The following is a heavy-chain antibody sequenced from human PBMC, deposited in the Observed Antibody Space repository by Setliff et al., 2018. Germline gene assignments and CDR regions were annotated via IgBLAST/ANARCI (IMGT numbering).Heavy chain of an antibody. CDR1: GFTFSSYS. V-gene: IGHV3-21*01. J-gene: IGHJ4*02. D-gene: IGHD4-17*01. Sequence: GSLRLSCAASGFTFSSYSMTWVRQASGKGLEWVSSISSSSSYIYYADAGTGRFTIPRDNAKHSLYLQMNSLIAEDTAVHYCARAPAHDYADYMFMTTMGYYFDYWGQGTLVTVSS. CDR2: ISSSSSYI. CDR3: ARAPAHDYADYMFMTTMGYYFDY.